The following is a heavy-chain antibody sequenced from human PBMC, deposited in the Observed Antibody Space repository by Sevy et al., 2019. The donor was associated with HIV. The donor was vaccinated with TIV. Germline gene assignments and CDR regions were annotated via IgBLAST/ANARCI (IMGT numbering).Heavy chain of an antibody. Sequence: GGSLRLSCAASGFTFSSYGMHWVRQAPGKGLEWVAVISYDGSNKYYADSVKGRFTISSDNSKNTLYLQMNRLRAEDTDVYYCAKDGPDNGVVPAGMEGGFDYWGQGTLVTVSS. CDR3: AKDGPDNGVVPAGMEGGFDY. D-gene: IGHD2-2*01. CDR2: ISYDGSNK. J-gene: IGHJ4*02. V-gene: IGHV3-30*18. CDR1: GFTFSSYG.